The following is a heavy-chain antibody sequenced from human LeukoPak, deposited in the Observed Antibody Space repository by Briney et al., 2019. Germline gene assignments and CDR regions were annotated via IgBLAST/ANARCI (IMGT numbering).Heavy chain of an antibody. CDR3: ATIPGFSSA. J-gene: IGHJ5*02. Sequence: ASLKVSCKASGYTSSNYGINWVRHAPGQRLEWMGWIIGYNGKTHYIQKLQGRVTMTTDTSTSTAYMELRSLRSDDTAVYYCATIPGFSSAWGKGTLVTVSS. CDR1: GYTSSNYG. D-gene: IGHD6-19*01. CDR2: IIGYNGKT. V-gene: IGHV1-18*01.